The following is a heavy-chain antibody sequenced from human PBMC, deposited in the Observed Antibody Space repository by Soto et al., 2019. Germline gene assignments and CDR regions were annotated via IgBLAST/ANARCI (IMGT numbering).Heavy chain of an antibody. J-gene: IGHJ2*01. V-gene: IGHV1-69*01. CDR3: ATGTRDGYNYWYFDL. Sequence: QVQLVQSGAELKKPGSSVKVSCKASGGTFGNFAISWVRQAPGQGPEWVAGIIPIYGTSNYADDFRGRITLTGEESTATAYLGLSSLRSEDTAIYYWATGTRDGYNYWYFDLWGRGTQVPVSS. CDR2: IIPIYGTS. CDR1: GGTFGNFA. D-gene: IGHD1-7*01.